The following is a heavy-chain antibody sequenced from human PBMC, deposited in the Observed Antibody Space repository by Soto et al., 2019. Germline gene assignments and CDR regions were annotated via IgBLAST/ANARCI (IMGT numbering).Heavy chain of an antibody. CDR3: ASWHEREHAYDV. D-gene: IGHD1-1*01. CDR1: GLTVSGKKY. V-gene: IGHV3-53*01. Sequence: DVHLVESGGGLIQPGESLRLSCAAFGLTVSGKKYVAWVRQAPGKWLEWVSALYDVDGSFYADSVKGRFTTSSDSSKTTVYLQMNGLRPDDTAVYYCASWHEREHAYDVLGQGTTVTVSS. CDR2: LYDVDGS. J-gene: IGHJ3*01.